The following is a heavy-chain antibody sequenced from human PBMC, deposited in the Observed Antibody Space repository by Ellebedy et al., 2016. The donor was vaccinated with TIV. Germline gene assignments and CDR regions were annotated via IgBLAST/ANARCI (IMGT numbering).Heavy chain of an antibody. J-gene: IGHJ5*02. CDR3: AKGSGSSSWYGWFDP. D-gene: IGHD6-13*01. Sequence: PEGSLRLSCAASGFTFSGYAMSWVRQAPRKGLEWVSGISGSGGSSYYADSVKGHFTISRDKSKNTLYLQMNSLRAEDTAVYYCAKGSGSSSWYGWFDPWGQGTLVTVSS. CDR2: ISGSGGSS. V-gene: IGHV3-23*01. CDR1: GFTFSGYA.